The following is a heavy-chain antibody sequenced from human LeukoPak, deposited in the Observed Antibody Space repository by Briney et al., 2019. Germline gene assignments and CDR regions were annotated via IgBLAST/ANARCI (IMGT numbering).Heavy chain of an antibody. CDR3: ARVPGSYSFGWYVAD. J-gene: IGHJ4*02. D-gene: IGHD6-19*01. CDR2: IKQDGSEK. CDR1: GFTSSSQW. V-gene: IGHV3-7*01. Sequence: PGGSLRLSCAASGFTSSSQWMSWVRQAPGKGLEWVANIKQDGSEKYYVDSVKGRFTISRDNAKNSLSLQMNNLRAEDTAVYYCARVPGSYSFGWYVADWGQGTLVTVSS.